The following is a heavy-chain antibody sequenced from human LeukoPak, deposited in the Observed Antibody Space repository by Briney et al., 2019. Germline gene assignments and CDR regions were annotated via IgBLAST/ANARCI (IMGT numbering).Heavy chain of an antibody. Sequence: GGSLRLSCAASGFTFSSYSMNWVRQAPGKGLEWVSSISSSSYIYYADSVKGRFTISRDNAKNSLYLQMNSLRAEGTAVYYCAREHGSGKIDFDYWGQGTLVTVSS. D-gene: IGHD3-10*01. CDR3: AREHGSGKIDFDY. J-gene: IGHJ4*02. CDR2: ISSSSYI. CDR1: GFTFSSYS. V-gene: IGHV3-21*01.